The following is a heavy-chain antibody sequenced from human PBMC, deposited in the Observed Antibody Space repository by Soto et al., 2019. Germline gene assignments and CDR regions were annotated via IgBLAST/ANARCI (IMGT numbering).Heavy chain of an antibody. Sequence: ASVKVSCKASGYTFTSYGISWVRQAPGQGLEWMGWISAYNGNTNYAQKLQGRVTMTTDTSTSTAYMALRSLRSDDTAVYYCAREGYCSRGSCYPTPYYYGMDVWGQGTTVTVSS. D-gene: IGHD2-15*01. V-gene: IGHV1-18*04. J-gene: IGHJ6*02. CDR1: GYTFTSYG. CDR3: AREGYCSRGSCYPTPYYYGMDV. CDR2: ISAYNGNT.